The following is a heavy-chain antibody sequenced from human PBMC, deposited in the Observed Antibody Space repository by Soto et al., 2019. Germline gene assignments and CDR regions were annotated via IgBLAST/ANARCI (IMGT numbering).Heavy chain of an antibody. V-gene: IGHV1-18*01. CDR1: GYSFSFYG. CDR3: ARDRLRGYDSSGFYS. D-gene: IGHD3-22*01. CDR2: INPSDGNR. Sequence: QIQLVQSGAEWRKPGASVKVSCKASGYSFSFYGINWVRHDPGQGLEWMGWINPSDGNRNFAQKSDARVTMTTATSTNTGCLELKSLKSYDTAIYYCARDRLRGYDSSGFYSWGQGTMVTVSS. J-gene: IGHJ4*02.